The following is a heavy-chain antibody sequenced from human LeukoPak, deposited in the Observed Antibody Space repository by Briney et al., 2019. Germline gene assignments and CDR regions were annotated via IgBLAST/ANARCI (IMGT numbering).Heavy chain of an antibody. Sequence: SETLSLTCTVSGGSISSGGYYWSWIRQHPGKGLEWIGYIYYSGSTYYNPSLKSRVTISVDTSKNQFSLKLSSVTAADTAVYYCATTGGVDWTSNWFDPSGQGTLGSVSS. V-gene: IGHV4-31*03. CDR2: IYYSGST. CDR1: GGSISSGGYY. CDR3: ATTGGVDWTSNWFDP. J-gene: IGHJ5*02. D-gene: IGHD2-21*02.